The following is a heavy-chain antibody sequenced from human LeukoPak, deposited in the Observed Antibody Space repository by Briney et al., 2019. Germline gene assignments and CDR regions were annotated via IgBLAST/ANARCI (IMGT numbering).Heavy chain of an antibody. V-gene: IGHV1-2*04. D-gene: IGHD2-15*01. J-gene: IGHJ5*02. CDR3: ARDTLEYCSGGRCFRYWFDP. Sequence: ASVKVSCKASGYTFTGYYMHWVRQAPGQGLEWVGWINPNSGGTNYAQKFQGWVTMTRDTSISTAYMELSRLRSDDTAVYYCARDTLEYCSGGRCFRYWFDPWGQGTLVTVSS. CDR2: INPNSGGT. CDR1: GYTFTGYY.